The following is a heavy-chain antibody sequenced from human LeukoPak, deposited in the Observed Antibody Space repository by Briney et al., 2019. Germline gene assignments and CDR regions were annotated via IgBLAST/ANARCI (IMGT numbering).Heavy chain of an antibody. J-gene: IGHJ5*02. CDR1: GYTFTGYY. CDR2: INPNSGGT. D-gene: IGHD3-3*01. CDR3: ARVDGSYYDFWSGYYSTWFDP. V-gene: IGHV1-2*02. Sequence: ASVKVSCKASGYTFTGYYMHWVRQAPGQGLEWMGWINPNSGGTNYAQKFQGRVTMTRDTSISTAYMELSRLRSDDTAVYYCARVDGSYYDFWSGYYSTWFDPWGQGTLVTDSS.